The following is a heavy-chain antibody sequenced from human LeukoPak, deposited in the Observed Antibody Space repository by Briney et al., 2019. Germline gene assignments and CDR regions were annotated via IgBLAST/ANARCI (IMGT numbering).Heavy chain of an antibody. V-gene: IGHV3-21*01. CDR3: ARDCSGGSCYWNYFFDY. CDR1: GFTFSSYS. Sequence: AGGSLRLSCAASGFTFSSYSMNWVRQAPGKGLEWVSSISSSSRYIYYADSVKGRFTISRDNAKKSLYLQVNSLRAEDTAVYYCARDCSGGSCYWNYFFDYWGQGTLVTVSS. D-gene: IGHD2-15*01. CDR2: ISSSSRYI. J-gene: IGHJ4*02.